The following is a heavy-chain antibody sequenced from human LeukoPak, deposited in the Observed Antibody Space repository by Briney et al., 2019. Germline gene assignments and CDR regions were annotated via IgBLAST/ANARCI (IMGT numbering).Heavy chain of an antibody. CDR1: GYSFASSW. V-gene: IGHV5-51*01. CDR2: IYPGDSDT. D-gene: IGHD6-25*01. J-gene: IGHJ4*02. Sequence: GESLKISCKGSGYSFASSWIGWVRQMPGKGLEWMGIIYPGDSDTRYSSSLQGQVTISADKSINTAYLQWNSLKASDTAMYYCARRPLPGSLDFWGQGTLVTVSS. CDR3: ARRPLPGSLDF.